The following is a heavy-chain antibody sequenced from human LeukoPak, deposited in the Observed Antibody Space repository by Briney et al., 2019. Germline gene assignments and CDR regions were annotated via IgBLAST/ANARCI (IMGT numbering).Heavy chain of an antibody. CDR3: AKGYYDYVWGSYYFDY. CDR1: GFTFSSYA. V-gene: IGHV3-23*01. CDR2: ISGSGGST. Sequence: LSGGSLRLSCAASGFTFSSYAMSWVRQAPGKGLEWVSAISGSGGSTYYADSVKGRFTISRDNSRDTLYLQMNSLRAEDTAVYYCAKGYYDYVWGSYYFDYWGRGTLVTVSS. J-gene: IGHJ4*02. D-gene: IGHD3-16*01.